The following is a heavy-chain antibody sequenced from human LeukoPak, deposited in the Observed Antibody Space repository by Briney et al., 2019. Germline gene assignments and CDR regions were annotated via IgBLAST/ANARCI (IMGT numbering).Heavy chain of an antibody. CDR2: IYYSGST. V-gene: IGHV4-59*12. CDR1: GGSINSYY. D-gene: IGHD6-13*01. Sequence: SETLSLTCTVSGGSINSYYWSWIRQPPGKGLEWIGYIYYSGSTNYNPSLKSRVTISVDTSKNQFSLKLSSVTAADTAVYYCAREINSSSWSEYFDYWGQGTLVTVSS. CDR3: AREINSSSWSEYFDY. J-gene: IGHJ4*02.